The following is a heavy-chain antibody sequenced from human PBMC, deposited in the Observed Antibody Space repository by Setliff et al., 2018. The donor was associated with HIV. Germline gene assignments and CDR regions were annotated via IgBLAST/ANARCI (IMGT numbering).Heavy chain of an antibody. Sequence: SETLSLTCSVSGDSISNSAYFWGWIRQPPGKGLEWIGSIYYSGNTYYNPSLKSRVTISGDTSKKQFSLKLRAVTAADSAVYYCARQGRPGDFDSWGQGTLVTVSS. CDR3: ARQGRPGDFDS. CDR1: GDSISNSAYF. D-gene: IGHD7-27*01. CDR2: IYYSGNT. V-gene: IGHV4-39*01. J-gene: IGHJ4*02.